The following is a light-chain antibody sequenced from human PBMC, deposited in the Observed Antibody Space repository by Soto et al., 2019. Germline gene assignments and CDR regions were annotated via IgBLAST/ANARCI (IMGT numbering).Light chain of an antibody. CDR1: QSVSSSY. V-gene: IGKV3-20*01. CDR3: QQYGSSPRT. Sequence: EIVLTQSPGTLSLSPGERATLSCRASQSVSSSYLAWYQQKPGQAPRLLIYGASSRATGIPDRFSCSGSGTDFTLTISRLEPEDFAVYYCQQYGSSPRTFGQGTKVE. CDR2: GAS. J-gene: IGKJ1*01.